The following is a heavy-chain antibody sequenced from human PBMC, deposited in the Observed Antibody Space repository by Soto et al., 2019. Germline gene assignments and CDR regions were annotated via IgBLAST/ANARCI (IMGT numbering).Heavy chain of an antibody. D-gene: IGHD5-12*01. J-gene: IGHJ4*02. Sequence: SETLSLTCAVSGGSISSGGYSWSWIRQPPGKGLEWIGYIYHSGSTYYNPSLKSRVTISVDRSKNQFSLKLSSVTAADTAVYFCAAGGGLPRYYWGQGTLVTVSS. CDR1: GGSISSGGYS. CDR2: IYHSGST. CDR3: AAGGGLPRYY. V-gene: IGHV4-30-2*01.